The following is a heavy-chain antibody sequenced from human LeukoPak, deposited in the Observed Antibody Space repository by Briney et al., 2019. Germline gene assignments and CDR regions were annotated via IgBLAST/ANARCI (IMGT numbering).Heavy chain of an antibody. J-gene: IGHJ6*02. CDR1: GGSINTNTYY. V-gene: IGHV4-39*01. CDR3: ASQDYYYGMDV. Sequence: KSSETLSLTCTVSGGSINTNTYYWGWIRQPPGKGLEWIGSIYYSGSTYYNPSLKSRVTISVDTSKNQFSLRLSSVTAADTAVYYCASQDYYYGMDVWGQGTTVTVSS. CDR2: IYYSGST.